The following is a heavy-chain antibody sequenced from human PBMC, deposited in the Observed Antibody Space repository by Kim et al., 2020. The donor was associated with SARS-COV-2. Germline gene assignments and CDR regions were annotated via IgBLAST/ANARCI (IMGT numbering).Heavy chain of an antibody. V-gene: IGHV3-66*01. D-gene: IGHD3-10*01. CDR1: GFTVSSNY. CDR3: ARELGSGSYYNHYYYYGMDV. Sequence: GGSLRLSCAASGFTVSSNYMSWVRQAPGKGLEWVPVIYSGGSTYYADSVKGRFTISRDNSKNTLYLQMNSLRAEDTAVYYCARELGSGSYYNHYYYYGMDVWGQGTTVTVSS. J-gene: IGHJ6*02. CDR2: IYSGGST.